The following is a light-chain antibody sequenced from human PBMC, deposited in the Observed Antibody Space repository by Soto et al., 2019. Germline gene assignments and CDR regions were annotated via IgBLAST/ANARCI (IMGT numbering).Light chain of an antibody. CDR2: DVR. V-gene: IGLV2-14*01. CDR3: SSYTTSSTHVV. J-gene: IGLJ2*01. Sequence: QSALTQPASVSGSPGQSITISCTGTSSDVGSYNYVSWYQQYPGKAPKLMIYDVRNRPSGVSYRFSGSKSANTASLTISGLQAEDEADYYCSSYTTSSTHVVFGGGTKLTVL. CDR1: SSDVGSYNY.